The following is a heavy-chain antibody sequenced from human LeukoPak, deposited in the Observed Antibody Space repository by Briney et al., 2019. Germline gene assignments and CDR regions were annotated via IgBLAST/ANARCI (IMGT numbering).Heavy chain of an antibody. CDR1: GGSISSHY. Sequence: SETLSLTCTVSGGSISSHYWSWIRQPPGKGLEWIGYIYYSGSTNYNPSLKSRVTISVDTSKNQFSLKLSSVTAADTAVYYCARDGSTYYDFWSGNYYYGMDVWGQGTTVTVSS. J-gene: IGHJ6*02. CDR3: ARDGSTYYDFWSGNYYYGMDV. CDR2: IYYSGST. D-gene: IGHD3-3*01. V-gene: IGHV4-59*11.